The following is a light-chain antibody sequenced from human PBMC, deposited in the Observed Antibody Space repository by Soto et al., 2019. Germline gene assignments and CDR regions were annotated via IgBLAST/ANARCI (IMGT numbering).Light chain of an antibody. CDR1: SSDVGGYNY. J-gene: IGLJ1*01. Sequence: QSVLTQPRSVSGSPGQSVTISCTGTSSDVGGYNYVSWYRQHPGKAPKLMIYDVSKRPSGVPDRFSGSKSGNTASLTISGLQAEDEADYYCGSYAGSYTWVFVTGTKLTVL. V-gene: IGLV2-11*01. CDR3: GSYAGSYTWV. CDR2: DVS.